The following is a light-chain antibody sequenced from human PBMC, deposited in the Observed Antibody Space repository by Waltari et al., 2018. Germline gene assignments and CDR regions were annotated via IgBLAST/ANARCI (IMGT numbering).Light chain of an antibody. CDR3: MQSLNTLWT. J-gene: IGKJ1*01. CDR2: LCS. V-gene: IGKV2-28*01. CDR1: QSPLHSHGSNY. Sequence: DIVVTQSPFSLPVTPGEPPSISCRSSQSPLHSHGSNYLDWYLQNPGQSPQLLIYLCSNRASGVPARFSGSGSGTDFTLSISSVEAEDVGVYYCMQSLNTLWTFGPGTKVEIK.